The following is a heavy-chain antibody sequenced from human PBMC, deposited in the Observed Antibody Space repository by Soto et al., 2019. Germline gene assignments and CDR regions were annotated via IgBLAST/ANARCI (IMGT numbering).Heavy chain of an antibody. CDR3: ASRKRKYCSGGSCYSFRYFDY. CDR2: INHSGST. J-gene: IGHJ4*02. V-gene: IGHV4-34*01. CDR1: GGSFSGYY. D-gene: IGHD2-15*01. Sequence: PSETLSLTCAVYGGSFSGYYWSWIRQPPGKGLEWIGEINHSGSTNYNPSLKSRVTISVDTSKNQFSLKLSSVTAADTAVYYCASRKRKYCSGGSCYSFRYFDYWGQGTLVTVSS.